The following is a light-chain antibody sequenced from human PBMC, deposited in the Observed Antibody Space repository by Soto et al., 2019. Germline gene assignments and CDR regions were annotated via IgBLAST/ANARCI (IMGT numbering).Light chain of an antibody. CDR3: QQSGSSPIT. V-gene: IGKV3-20*01. CDR2: GAS. J-gene: IGKJ5*01. CDR1: QSVSNN. Sequence: EIVMAQSPATLSVSPGERATLSCMASQSVSNNLAWYQHRPGQAPRLLIYGASNRATGIPDRFSGSGSGTDFTLTISRLEPEDFAVYYCQQSGSSPITFGQGTRLEIK.